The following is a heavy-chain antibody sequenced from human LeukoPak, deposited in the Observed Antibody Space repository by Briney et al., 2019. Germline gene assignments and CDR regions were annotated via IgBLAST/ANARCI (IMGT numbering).Heavy chain of an antibody. CDR1: GGSFSGYY. Sequence: SETLSLTCAVYGGSFSGYYWSWIRQPPGKXXXXXXXXXXXXSTNYNPSLKSRITISVDTSKNQFSLKLSSVTAADTAVYYCARGGKDDISGYPFLPTDANFDYWGQGTLVTVSS. D-gene: IGHD3-22*01. CDR3: ARGGKDDISGYPFLPTDANFDY. V-gene: IGHV4-34*01. CDR2: XXXXXST. J-gene: IGHJ4*02.